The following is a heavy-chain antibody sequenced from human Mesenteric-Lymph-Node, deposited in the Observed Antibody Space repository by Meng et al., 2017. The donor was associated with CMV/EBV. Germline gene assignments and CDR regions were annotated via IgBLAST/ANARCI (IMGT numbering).Heavy chain of an antibody. CDR3: ARQCSGGSCYSGAYYGMDV. V-gene: IGHV1-46*01. J-gene: IGHJ6*02. CDR1: GSTLSESS. CDR2: INPSGGST. Sequence: ASVKVSCKVSGSTLSESSMHWVRQAPGQGLEWMGIINPSGGSTSYAQKFQGRVTMTRDTSTSTVYMELSSLRSEDTAVYYCARQCSGGSCYSGAYYGMDVWGQGTTVTVS. D-gene: IGHD2-15*01.